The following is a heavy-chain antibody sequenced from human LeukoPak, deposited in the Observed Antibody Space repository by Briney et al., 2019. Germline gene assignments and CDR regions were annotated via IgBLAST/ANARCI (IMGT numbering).Heavy chain of an antibody. V-gene: IGHV3-30*03. J-gene: IGHJ4*02. Sequence: GGSMRLSCAASGLTFRNYGMHWVRQAPGKGLEWVAIISYDGSNKYYADSVRGRFTISKDNSQNTLYLQMNSLRAEDTAVYYCASHRGDYATGYFDYWGQGTLVTVSS. CDR2: ISYDGSNK. CDR1: GLTFRNYG. D-gene: IGHD1-1*01. CDR3: ASHRGDYATGYFDY.